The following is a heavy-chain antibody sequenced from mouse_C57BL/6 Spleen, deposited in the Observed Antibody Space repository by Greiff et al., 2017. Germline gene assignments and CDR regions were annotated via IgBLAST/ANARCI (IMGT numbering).Heavy chain of an antibody. Sequence: VQLQQSGAELVRPGTSVKVSCKASGYAFTNYLIEWVKQRPGQGLEWIGVINPGSGGTNYNEKFKGKATLTADKSSSTAYMQLSSLTSEDSAVYFCASYYDYDGYYCDYWGQGTTLTVSS. J-gene: IGHJ2*01. CDR3: ASYYDYDGYYCDY. CDR2: INPGSGGT. V-gene: IGHV1-54*01. CDR1: GYAFTNYL. D-gene: IGHD2-4*01.